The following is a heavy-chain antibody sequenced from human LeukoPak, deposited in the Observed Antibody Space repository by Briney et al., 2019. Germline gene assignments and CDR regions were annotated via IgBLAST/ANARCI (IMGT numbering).Heavy chain of an antibody. V-gene: IGHV1-46*01. CDR2: INPSGGST. D-gene: IGHD1-26*01. CDR3: ARDLGGSYQDY. J-gene: IGHJ4*02. Sequence: ASVKVSCKASGYTFTSYYMHWVRQAPGQGLEWMGIINPSGGSTNYAQKFQGRVTMTRDTSTSTVYMELSSLRSDDTAVYYCARDLGGSYQDYWGQGTLSPSPQ. CDR1: GYTFTSYY.